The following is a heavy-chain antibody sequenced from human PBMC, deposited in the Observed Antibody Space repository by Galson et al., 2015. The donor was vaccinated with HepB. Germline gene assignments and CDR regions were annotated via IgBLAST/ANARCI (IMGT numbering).Heavy chain of an antibody. J-gene: IGHJ4*02. CDR3: AGGKIEMATILDY. V-gene: IGHV7-4-1*02. CDR1: GYTFTSYA. Sequence: SVKVSCKASGYTFTSYAMNWVRQAPGQGLEWMGWINTNTGNPTYAQGFTGRFVFSLDTSVSTAYLQISSLKAEDTAVYYCAGGKIEMATILDYWGQGTLVTVSS. CDR2: INTNTGNP. D-gene: IGHD5-24*01.